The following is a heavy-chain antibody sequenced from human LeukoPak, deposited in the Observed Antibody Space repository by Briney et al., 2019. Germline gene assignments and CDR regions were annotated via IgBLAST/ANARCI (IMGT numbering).Heavy chain of an antibody. Sequence: ASVKVSFKASGYTFTSYYMHWVRQAPGQGLEWMGIINPSGGSTSYAQKFQGRVTMTRDTSTSTVYMELSSLRSEDTAVYYCARDLQLDVLRFLEWLPYGMDVWGQGTTVTVSS. V-gene: IGHV1-46*01. CDR3: ARDLQLDVLRFLEWLPYGMDV. D-gene: IGHD3-3*01. CDR1: GYTFTSYY. CDR2: INPSGGST. J-gene: IGHJ6*02.